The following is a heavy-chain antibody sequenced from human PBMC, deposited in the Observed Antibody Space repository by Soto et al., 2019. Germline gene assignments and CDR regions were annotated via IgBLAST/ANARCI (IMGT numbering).Heavy chain of an antibody. D-gene: IGHD6-6*01. CDR1: GFTLSGYA. V-gene: IGHV3-64*01. CDR3: ARRARPDFYYMDV. CDR2: ISSNGVGT. Sequence: EVQLAESGGGLAQPGGSLRLSCAASGFTLSGYAMDWVRQAPGKGLEYVSGISSNGVGTYYANSVQGRFTISRDNSKNTVYLHIGSLRPEDMAVYYCARRARPDFYYMDVWGKGTTVTVS. J-gene: IGHJ6*03.